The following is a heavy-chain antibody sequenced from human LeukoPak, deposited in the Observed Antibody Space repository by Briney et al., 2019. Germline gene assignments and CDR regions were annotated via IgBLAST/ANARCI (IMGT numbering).Heavy chain of an antibody. CDR3: AKLGKQWELRLDY. CDR1: RGSISTYF. V-gene: IGHV4-4*07. D-gene: IGHD1-26*01. J-gene: IGHJ4*02. Sequence: SQTLSLTCTVSRGSISTYFWTSIRQPAGPGLECIGYIYSSGRTNYTPSLKSRVTMSVDTSKNQFSLRLSSVTAADTAVYYCAKLGKQWELRLDYWGQGALVTVSS. CDR2: IYSSGRT.